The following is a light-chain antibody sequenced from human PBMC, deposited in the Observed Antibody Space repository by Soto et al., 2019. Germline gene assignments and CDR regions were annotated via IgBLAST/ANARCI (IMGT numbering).Light chain of an antibody. CDR3: QQYNNWSGT. CDR1: QSVSSN. CDR2: GAS. V-gene: IGKV3-15*01. J-gene: IGKJ2*01. Sequence: EIVMTQSPATLSVSPGERATLSCRASQSVSSNLAWYQQKPGQAPRLLIYGASTRATGIPARFSGSGSGTEFTLTISSLQSEDCAVYYCQQYNNWSGTFGQGTKLEIK.